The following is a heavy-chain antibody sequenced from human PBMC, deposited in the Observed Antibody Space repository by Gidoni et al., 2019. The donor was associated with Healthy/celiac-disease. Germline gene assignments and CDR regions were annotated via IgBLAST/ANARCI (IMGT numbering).Heavy chain of an antibody. J-gene: IGHJ4*02. CDR3: ARALYGTDDPCDY. Sequence: EVQLVESGGGLVPPGGSLRLSCSASGSAFSSYWISWVREAPGTGLEWVANIKQEGSEKYYVDSVKGRFTISRDNAKNSLYLQMNSLRAEDTAVYYCARALYGTDDPCDYWGQGTLVTVSS. CDR1: GSAFSSYW. D-gene: IGHD4-17*01. V-gene: IGHV3-7*01. CDR2: IKQEGSEK.